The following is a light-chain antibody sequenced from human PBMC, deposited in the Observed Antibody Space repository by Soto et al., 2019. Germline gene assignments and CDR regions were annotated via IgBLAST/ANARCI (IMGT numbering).Light chain of an antibody. J-gene: IGKJ4*01. CDR1: QSVGTY. CDR2: DSS. CDR3: QQRSDWPST. Sequence: EIVLTQSPATLSLSPGERATLSCRASQSVGTYFAWYQQKPGQAPRLLIYDSSNRATGIPARFSGSGSGTDVTLTISSREPEDGAVYYCQQRSDWPSTFGGGTKVEI. V-gene: IGKV3-11*01.